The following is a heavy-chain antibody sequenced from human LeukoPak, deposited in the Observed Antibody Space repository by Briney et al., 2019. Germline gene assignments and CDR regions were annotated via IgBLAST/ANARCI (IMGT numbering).Heavy chain of an antibody. D-gene: IGHD1-7*01. CDR2: IYHSGRT. CDR3: ARVELELYNY. J-gene: IGHJ4*02. CDR1: GGSISSYY. Sequence: SETLSLTCTVSGGSISSYYWSWIRQPPGKGLEWIGSIYHSGRTYYNPSLKSRVTISVDTSKNQFSLKLSSVTAADTAVYYCARVELELYNYWGQGTLVTVSS. V-gene: IGHV4-59*08.